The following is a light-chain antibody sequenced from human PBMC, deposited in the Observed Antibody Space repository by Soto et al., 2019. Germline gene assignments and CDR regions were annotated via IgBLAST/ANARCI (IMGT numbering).Light chain of an antibody. CDR1: QRVSSSY. CDR2: GAS. Sequence: IVLTQAPGTLSLSPGERATLSCRASQRVSSSYLAWYQQKSGQAPRLLIYGASSRATGIPDRFSGSGSGTYFTLTISRLEPEDFAVYYCHQYGSSHLGTFGGGTKLEIK. CDR3: HQYGSSHLGT. J-gene: IGKJ4*01. V-gene: IGKV3-20*01.